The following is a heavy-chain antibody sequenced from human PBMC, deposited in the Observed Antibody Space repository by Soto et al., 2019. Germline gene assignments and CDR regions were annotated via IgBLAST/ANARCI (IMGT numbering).Heavy chain of an antibody. J-gene: IGHJ4*02. V-gene: IGHV3-7*04. Sequence: PGGSLRLSCAASGFTFSSHWMSWVRQAPGKGLEWVANIKQDGSEKYYVDSVKGRFTISRDNAKNSLYLQMNSLRAEDTAVYYCARSSSGAFDYWGQGTLVTVSS. D-gene: IGHD6-25*01. CDR2: IKQDGSEK. CDR3: ARSSSGAFDY. CDR1: GFTFSSHW.